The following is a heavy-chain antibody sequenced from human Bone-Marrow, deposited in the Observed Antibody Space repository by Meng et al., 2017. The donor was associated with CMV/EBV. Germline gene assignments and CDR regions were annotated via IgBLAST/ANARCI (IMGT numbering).Heavy chain of an antibody. D-gene: IGHD3-10*01. J-gene: IGHJ4*02. Sequence: GSLRLSCTVSGGSISSSSYYWGWIRQPPGKGLEWIGSIYYSGSTYYNPSLKSRVTISVDTSKNQFSLKLSSVTAADTAVYYCARDISGITMVRGGYWAPGTMVTVS. CDR3: ARDISGITMVRGGY. V-gene: IGHV4-39*07. CDR1: GGSISSSSYY. CDR2: IYYSGST.